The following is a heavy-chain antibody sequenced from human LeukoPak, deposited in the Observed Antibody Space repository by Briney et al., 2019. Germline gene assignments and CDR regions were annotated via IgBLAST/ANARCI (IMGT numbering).Heavy chain of an antibody. Sequence: SGPTLVNPTQTLTLTCTFSGFSLSTSGVGVGWIRQPPGKALEWLALSYWDEDKRYSPSLKSRPTITKDTSKNQVVLTVTNMDPVDTATYYCAHRGARGTFDYWGQGTLVTVSS. CDR3: AHRGARGTFDY. V-gene: IGHV2-5*02. J-gene: IGHJ4*02. D-gene: IGHD1-1*01. CDR1: GFSLSTSGVG. CDR2: SYWDEDK.